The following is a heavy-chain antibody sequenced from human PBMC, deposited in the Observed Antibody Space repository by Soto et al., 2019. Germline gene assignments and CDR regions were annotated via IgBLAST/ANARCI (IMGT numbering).Heavy chain of an antibody. CDR1: GGSISSGGYY. Sequence: QVQLQESGPGLVKPSQTLSLTCTVSGGSISSGGYYWSWIRQHPGKGLEWIGYIYYSGSTYYNPSFKSRVTISVDTSKNQFSLKLSSVTAADTAVYYCARGPMIVVAMGAFDIWGQGTMVTVSS. CDR2: IYYSGST. CDR3: ARGPMIVVAMGAFDI. J-gene: IGHJ3*02. D-gene: IGHD3-22*01. V-gene: IGHV4-31*03.